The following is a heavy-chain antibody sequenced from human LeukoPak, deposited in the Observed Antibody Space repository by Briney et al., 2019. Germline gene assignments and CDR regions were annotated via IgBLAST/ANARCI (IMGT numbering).Heavy chain of an antibody. CDR1: GFTVSSNY. J-gene: IGHJ3*01. V-gene: IGHV3-53*01. D-gene: IGHD6-19*01. CDR2: IYSGDRT. CDR3: ARRSEGGWVAFAF. Sequence: PGGSLRLSCAASGFTVSSNYMSWVRQAPGKGLERVSLIYSGDRTYYAASVKGRFTISRDNSKNMLYLEMNSLRAEDTAVYYCARRSEGGWVAFAFWGQGTMVAVSS.